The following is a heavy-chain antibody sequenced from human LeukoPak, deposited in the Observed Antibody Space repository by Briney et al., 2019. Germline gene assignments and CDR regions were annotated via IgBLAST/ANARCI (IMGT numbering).Heavy chain of an antibody. CDR2: ITSGVGIT. V-gene: IGHV3-23*01. CDR1: GFTFSNYG. J-gene: IGHJ4*02. Sequence: GGSLRLSRAASGFTFSNYGMNWVRQAPGKGLEWVSIITSGVGITYYADSVKGRFTISRDNSKNTLYLQMNSLRAEDTAVYYCAKGDYYDFDYWGQGTLVTVSS. D-gene: IGHD3-10*01. CDR3: AKGDYYDFDY.